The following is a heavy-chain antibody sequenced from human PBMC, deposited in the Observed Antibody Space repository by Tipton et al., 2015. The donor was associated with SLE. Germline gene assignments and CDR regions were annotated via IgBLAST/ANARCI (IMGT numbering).Heavy chain of an antibody. J-gene: IGHJ6*03. V-gene: IGHV3-53*01. CDR3: ARGDYMDV. CDR2: IYSGGST. CDR1: WFTVSSNY. Sequence: SLRLSCAASWFTVSSNYMTWVRQAPGKGLEWVSVIYSGGSTHYADSVKGRFTISRDNYKNTLYLQMNSLRVEDTDVYYCARGDYMDVWGKGTMVTVAS.